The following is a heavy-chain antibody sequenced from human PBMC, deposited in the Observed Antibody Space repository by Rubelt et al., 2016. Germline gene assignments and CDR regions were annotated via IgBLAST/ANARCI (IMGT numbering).Heavy chain of an antibody. CDR2: ISSSSSSI. V-gene: IGHV3-48*04. J-gene: IGHJ2*01. CDR3: ARSRKEGGSVGYWYFDL. Sequence: EWVSYISSSSSSIYYADYVKGRFTIFRDNAKNSLYLQMDSLRAEDTAVYYCARSRKEGGSVGYWYFDLWGRGTLVTVSS. D-gene: IGHD6-19*01.